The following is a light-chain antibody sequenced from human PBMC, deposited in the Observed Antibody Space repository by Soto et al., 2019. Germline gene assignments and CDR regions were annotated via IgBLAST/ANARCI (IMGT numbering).Light chain of an antibody. CDR3: QQYFSAPFT. V-gene: IGKV4-1*01. J-gene: IGKJ2*01. CDR1: QTLLNSSNNKNY. CDR2: WAS. Sequence: DTVMTQSPDSLAVSLGERATINCKSSQTLLNSSNNKNYLAWYQQKPGQPPKLLIYWASTRESGVPDRFSGSGSGTDFTLTINSLQAEDVAVYYGQQYFSAPFTFGQGTKLEIK.